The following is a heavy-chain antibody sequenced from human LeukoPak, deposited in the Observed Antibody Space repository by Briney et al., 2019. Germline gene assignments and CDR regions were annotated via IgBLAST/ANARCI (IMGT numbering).Heavy chain of an antibody. J-gene: IGHJ4*02. D-gene: IGHD3-3*01. V-gene: IGHV3-30*02. CDR2: IRYDGSNK. CDR1: GFTFSSYG. CDR3: AKTGFGVVITLPFDY. Sequence: GGSLRLSCAASGFTFSSYGMHWVRQAPGKGLEWVAFIRYDGSNKYYADSVKGRFTISRDNSKNTLYLQMNSLRAEDTAVYYCAKTGFGVVITLPFDYWGQGTLVTVSS.